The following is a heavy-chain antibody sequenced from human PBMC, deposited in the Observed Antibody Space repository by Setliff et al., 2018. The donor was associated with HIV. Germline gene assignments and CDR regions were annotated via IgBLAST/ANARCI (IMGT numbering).Heavy chain of an antibody. Sequence: TCAVYGVSFSGYYWSWIRQSPGKGLAWIGEINHSESTNYNPSVKRRVTISIDTSKDQFSLKLSSVTAVDTAVYYCARGLGQQLGRFWYFDLWGRGTLVTVSS. CDR1: GVSFSGYY. CDR2: INHSEST. D-gene: IGHD6-13*01. J-gene: IGHJ2*01. CDR3: ARGLGQQLGRFWYFDL. V-gene: IGHV4-34*01.